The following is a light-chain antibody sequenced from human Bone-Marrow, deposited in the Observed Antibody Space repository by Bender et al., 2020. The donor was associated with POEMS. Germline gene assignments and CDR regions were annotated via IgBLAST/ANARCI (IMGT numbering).Light chain of an antibody. CDR2: SSH. Sequence: QSVLTQPPSASGTPGQRVTISCPGGSSNIGAYAVNWYQHLPGTAPKLLIYSSHRRPSEVPDRFSGSRSGTSASLAISGLQSEDEADYYCAVWDDSLNGWVFGGGTKLTVL. V-gene: IGLV1-44*01. CDR1: SSNIGAYA. J-gene: IGLJ3*02. CDR3: AVWDDSLNGWV.